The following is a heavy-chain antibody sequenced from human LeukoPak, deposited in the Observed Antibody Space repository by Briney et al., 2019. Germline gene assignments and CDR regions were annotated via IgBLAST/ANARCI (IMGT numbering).Heavy chain of an antibody. D-gene: IGHD3-9*01. Sequence: ASVKVSCKASGYTFASYYMHWVRQAPGQGLEWMGIINPSGGSTSYAQKFQGRVTMTRDTSTSTVYMELSSLRSDDTAVYYCARAYYDILTGYLPPPDYWGQGTLVTVSS. CDR3: ARAYYDILTGYLPPPDY. J-gene: IGHJ4*02. CDR1: GYTFASYY. CDR2: INPSGGST. V-gene: IGHV1-46*01.